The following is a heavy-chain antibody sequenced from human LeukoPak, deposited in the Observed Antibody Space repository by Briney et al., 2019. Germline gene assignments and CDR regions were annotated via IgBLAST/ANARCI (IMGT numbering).Heavy chain of an antibody. CDR1: GYTFTDYY. J-gene: IGHJ3*02. Sequence: GASVKVSCKASGYTFTDYYLHWLRQAPGQELEGMGWINPNSGGTNYAQKFQGRVTMTRDTSISTAYMELSRLRSDDTAVYYCARMVDWVAFDIWGQGTMVTVSS. CDR3: ARMVDWVAFDI. CDR2: INPNSGGT. V-gene: IGHV1-2*02. D-gene: IGHD2-15*01.